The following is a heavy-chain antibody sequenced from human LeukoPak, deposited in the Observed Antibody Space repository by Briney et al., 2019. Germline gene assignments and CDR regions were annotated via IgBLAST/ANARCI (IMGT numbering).Heavy chain of an antibody. D-gene: IGHD2-15*01. V-gene: IGHV1-18*01. CDR3: ARGVVVVVAATSDYYMDV. CDR1: GGTFSSYA. CDR2: ISAYNGNT. Sequence: GASVKVSCKASGGTFSSYAISWVRQAPGQGLEWMGWISAYNGNTNYAQKLQGRVTMTTDTSTSTAYMELRSLRSDDTAVYYCARGVVVVVAATSDYYMDVWGKGTTVTVSS. J-gene: IGHJ6*03.